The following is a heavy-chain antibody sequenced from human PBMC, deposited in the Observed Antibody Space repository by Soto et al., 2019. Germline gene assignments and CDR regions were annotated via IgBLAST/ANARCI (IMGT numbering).Heavy chain of an antibody. CDR2: MNPNSGNT. D-gene: IGHD3-3*01. Sequence: ASVKVSCKASGYTFTSYDINWVRQATGQGLEWMGWMNPNSGNTGYAQKFQGRVTMTRNTSISTAYTELSSLRSEDTAVYYCARVGFWSGYYYYYYYYMDVWGKGTTVTVSS. CDR3: ARVGFWSGYYYYYYYYMDV. V-gene: IGHV1-8*01. CDR1: GYTFTSYD. J-gene: IGHJ6*03.